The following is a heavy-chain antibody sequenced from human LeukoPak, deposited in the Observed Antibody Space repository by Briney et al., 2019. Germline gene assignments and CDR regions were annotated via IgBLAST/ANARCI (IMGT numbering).Heavy chain of an antibody. J-gene: IGHJ2*01. CDR3: ARGRRIVVLPGRGYFDL. CDR1: GYSISNGYY. V-gene: IGHV4-38-2*02. CDR2: IYHSGST. Sequence: NSSETLSLTCTVSGYSISNGYYWGWIRQPPGKGLEWIGNIYHSGSTYYNPSLKSRVTISVDTSKNQFSLKLSSVTAADTAVYYCARGRRIVVLPGRGYFDLWGRGTLVTVSS. D-gene: IGHD4/OR15-4a*01.